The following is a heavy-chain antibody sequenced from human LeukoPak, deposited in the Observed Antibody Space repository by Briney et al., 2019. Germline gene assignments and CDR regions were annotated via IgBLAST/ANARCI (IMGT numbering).Heavy chain of an antibody. V-gene: IGHV4-30-2*01. CDR1: GGSISSGGYY. Sequence: SETLSLTCTVSGGSISSGGYYWGWLRQPPGRGREGIGYIYHSGSTYYNPSLKSRFTISVDRSKNQFSLKLSSVTAADTAVYYCASESIALDLDWYFDLWGRGTLVTVSS. J-gene: IGHJ2*01. CDR2: IYHSGST. CDR3: ASESIALDLDWYFDL. D-gene: IGHD6-6*01.